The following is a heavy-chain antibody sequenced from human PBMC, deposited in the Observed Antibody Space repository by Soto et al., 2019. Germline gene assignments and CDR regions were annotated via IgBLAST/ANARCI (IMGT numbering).Heavy chain of an antibody. V-gene: IGHV1-2*02. CDR1: GYTFTGYY. D-gene: IGHD4-4*01. J-gene: IGHJ5*02. CDR3: ARARIRGTVTTAWFDP. CDR2: INPNSGGT. Sequence: VASVKVSCKASGYTFTGYYMHWVRQAPGQGLERMGWINPNSGGTNYAQKFQGRVTMTRDTSISTAYMELSRLRSDDTAVYYCARARIRGTVTTAWFDPWGQGTLVTVSS.